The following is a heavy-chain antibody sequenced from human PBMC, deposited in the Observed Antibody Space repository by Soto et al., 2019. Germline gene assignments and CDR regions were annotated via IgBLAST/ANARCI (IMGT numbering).Heavy chain of an antibody. CDR3: AKADSVSYYYWED. J-gene: IGHJ1*01. CDR1: GFTLTSYA. Sequence: GGSLQLSCVASGFTLTSYAMHWVRQTPGKGLGCVSVISNNAGRTDYADSVKGRFTISRDPSTNTLFLQMNSLTTKDTAVYYYAKADSVSYYYWEDWGQGT. V-gene: IGHV3-23*01. CDR2: ISNNAGRT. D-gene: IGHD3-10*01.